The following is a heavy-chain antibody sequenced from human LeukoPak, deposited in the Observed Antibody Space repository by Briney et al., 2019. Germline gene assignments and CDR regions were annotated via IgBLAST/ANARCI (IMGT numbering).Heavy chain of an antibody. V-gene: IGHV4-38-2*02. CDR3: ARDNPFKYDYVN. Sequence: SETLSLTCTVSGYSISSGYYWGWIRQPPGKGLEWIGSFYDSGNTYYNPSLKSRVTISADTSKNQFSLKLSSVTAADTAVYYCARDNPFKYDYVNWGQGTLVTVSS. J-gene: IGHJ4*02. CDR2: FYDSGNT. CDR1: GYSISSGYY. D-gene: IGHD3-16*01.